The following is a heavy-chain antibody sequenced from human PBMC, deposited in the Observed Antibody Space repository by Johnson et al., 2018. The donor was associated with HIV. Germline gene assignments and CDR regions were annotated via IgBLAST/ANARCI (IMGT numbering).Heavy chain of an antibody. Sequence: QVQLVESGGGVVQPGRSLRLSCAASGFTFSTYAMHWVRQAPGKGLEWVAVISYDGSNKYYADSVKGRFTISRDNSNNTLYLQMNSLRAEDTAVYYCARDPDIWGQGTMVTVSS. J-gene: IGHJ3*02. V-gene: IGHV3-30*04. CDR3: ARDPDI. CDR2: ISYDGSNK. CDR1: GFTFSTYA.